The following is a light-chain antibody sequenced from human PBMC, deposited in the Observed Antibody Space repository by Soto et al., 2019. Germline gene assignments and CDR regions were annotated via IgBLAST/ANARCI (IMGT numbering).Light chain of an antibody. CDR2: DAS. J-gene: IGKJ1*01. V-gene: IGKV1-5*01. CDR3: QHYGGLWT. Sequence: DLQMTQSPSTLYPSIGDRLSISCRASQSIGNRLAWYQQKPGTAPKVLIYDASTLESGVPSRFSGSGSGTNFILTISSLQPDDFATYYCQHYGGLWTVGLGTTV. CDR1: QSIGNR.